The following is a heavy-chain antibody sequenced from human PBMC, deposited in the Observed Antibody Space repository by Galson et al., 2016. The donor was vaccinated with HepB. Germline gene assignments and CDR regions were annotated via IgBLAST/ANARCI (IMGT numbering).Heavy chain of an antibody. J-gene: IGHJ4*02. CDR1: TYTFTAYA. Sequence: VKVSCKASTYTFTAYAMHWVRQAPGQRLEWMGWINTDNGETKYSQKFQGRVTITRDTAAETVYMQMSSLRFEDSAVYYCARVFYVYWRGYFGPIDYWGQGTLVTVSS. CDR3: ARVFYVYWRGYFGPIDY. CDR2: INTDNGET. D-gene: IGHD3-3*01. V-gene: IGHV1-3*04.